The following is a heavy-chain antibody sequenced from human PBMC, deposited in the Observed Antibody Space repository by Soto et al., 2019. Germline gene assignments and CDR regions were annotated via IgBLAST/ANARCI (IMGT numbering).Heavy chain of an antibody. CDR2: IRSKGNNYAT. CDR1: GFTFSGSA. V-gene: IGHV3-73*01. J-gene: IGHJ6*03. D-gene: IGHD3-3*01. CDR3: SRQASDFWSGKPQYYMDV. Sequence: VQLEECGGGLVQPGRSLKLSCAASGFTFSGSAMHWVRQASGKGLEWVGRIRSKGNNYATAYGASLKGRFTISRDDSKNTAYLQMNSLNTEDTAVYYCSRQASDFWSGKPQYYMDVWGKGTTVTVSS.